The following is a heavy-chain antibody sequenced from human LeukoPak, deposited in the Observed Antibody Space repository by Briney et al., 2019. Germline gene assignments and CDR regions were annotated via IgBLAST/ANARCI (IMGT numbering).Heavy chain of an antibody. CDR2: IKQDGSEK. Sequence: GGSLRLSCAASGITFSDYWMNWVRLAPGKGLEWVAIIKQDGSEKYYVDSVRGRFTISRDNAKNTVYLQMNSLRTEDTAVYYCARGLPNYYGMDVWGQGTTVTVSS. CDR1: GITFSDYW. CDR3: ARGLPNYYGMDV. J-gene: IGHJ6*02. V-gene: IGHV3-7*01.